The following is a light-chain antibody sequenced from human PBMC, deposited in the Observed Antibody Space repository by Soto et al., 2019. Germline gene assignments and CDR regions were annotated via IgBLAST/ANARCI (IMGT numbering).Light chain of an antibody. CDR3: CSYEGRFV. CDR2: DVT. V-gene: IGLV2-11*01. J-gene: IGLJ1*01. Sequence: QSALTQPRSVSGSPGQSVTISCTGTSSDVGVSRSVSWYQQHPGKAPKLIISDVTKRPSGVPYRFSCSKSGHTASLTISGLQAADEADYYCCSYEGRFVCGTGTKVTVL. CDR1: SSDVGVSRS.